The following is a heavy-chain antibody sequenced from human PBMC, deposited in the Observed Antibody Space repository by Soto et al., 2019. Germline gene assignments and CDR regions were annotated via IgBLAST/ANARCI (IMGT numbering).Heavy chain of an antibody. D-gene: IGHD3-10*01. Sequence: EVQLVEAGGGLVKPGGSLRLSCAASGFTFTTAWITWARTAPCNGLECVGRIKSKTDGGTTDYAAPVKGRFTISRDDSKNTLFLKITSLKTEDTVVYYCNQGHPIYYVAEHLDYWGQGTLVTVSS. J-gene: IGHJ4*02. V-gene: IGHV3-15*01. CDR3: NQGHPIYYVAEHLDY. CDR1: GFTFTTAW. CDR2: IKSKTDGGTT.